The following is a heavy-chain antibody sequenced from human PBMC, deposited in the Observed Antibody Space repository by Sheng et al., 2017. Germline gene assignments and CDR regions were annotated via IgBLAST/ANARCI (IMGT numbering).Heavy chain of an antibody. D-gene: IGHD2-21*01. CDR1: GFTFSHFP. J-gene: IGHJ4*02. CDR3: VRDSQNVVVIADLFDY. V-gene: IGHV3-21*01. CDR2: ITSSSTYI. Sequence: EVQLVESGGGLIQPGGSLRLSCAGSGFTFSHFPMSWVRQAPGKGLEWVASITSSSTYIYYAASVKGRFTISRDNAKNSHYLQMNRVTAEDTAVYYCVRDSQNVVVIADLFDYWGQGTLVTVSS.